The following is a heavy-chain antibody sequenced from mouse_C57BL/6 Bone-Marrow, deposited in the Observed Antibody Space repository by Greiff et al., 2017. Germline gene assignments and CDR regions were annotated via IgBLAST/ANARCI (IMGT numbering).Heavy chain of an antibody. J-gene: IGHJ4*01. CDR2: ISDGGSYT. Sequence: EVKLMESGGGLVKPGGSLKLSCAASGFTFSSYAMSWVRQTPEKRLEWVATISDGGSYTYYPDNVKGRFTISRDNAKNNLYLQMSHLKSEDTAMYYCARDSLYDGYPGDYWGQGTSVTVSS. CDR1: GFTFSSYA. V-gene: IGHV5-4*01. CDR3: ARDSLYDGYPGDY. D-gene: IGHD2-3*01.